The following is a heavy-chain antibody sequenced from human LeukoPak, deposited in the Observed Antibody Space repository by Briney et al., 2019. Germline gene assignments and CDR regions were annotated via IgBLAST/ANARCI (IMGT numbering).Heavy chain of an antibody. Sequence: ASVKVSCKASVGTFSSYAISWVRQAPGQGLEWMGVIIPIFGTANYAQKFQGRVTITADESTSTAYMELSSLRSEDTAVYYCASGDFGGDYVLDWFDPWGQGTLVTVSS. CDR3: ASGDFGGDYVLDWFDP. CDR1: VGTFSSYA. CDR2: IIPIFGTA. V-gene: IGHV1-69*13. D-gene: IGHD4-17*01. J-gene: IGHJ5*02.